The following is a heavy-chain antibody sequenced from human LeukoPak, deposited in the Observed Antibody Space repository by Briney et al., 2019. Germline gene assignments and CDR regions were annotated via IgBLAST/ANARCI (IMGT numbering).Heavy chain of an antibody. Sequence: GGSLRLSCAASGFPFDDYAMLWVRQAPGKGLEWVSAISGSGGNTYYADSVKGRFTISRDNSKNTLYLQMNSLRAEDTAIYYCAKGVLPTGFDYWGQGTLVTVSS. CDR1: GFPFDDYA. D-gene: IGHD3-10*01. V-gene: IGHV3-23*01. J-gene: IGHJ4*02. CDR2: ISGSGGNT. CDR3: AKGVLPTGFDY.